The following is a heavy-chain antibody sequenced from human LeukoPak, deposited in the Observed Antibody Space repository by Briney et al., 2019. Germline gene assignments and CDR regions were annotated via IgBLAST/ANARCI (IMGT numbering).Heavy chain of an antibody. V-gene: IGHV1-46*01. CDR3: ARDHKDDSSGYYYFDY. D-gene: IGHD3-22*01. CDR2: INPSGGRT. Sequence: ASVKVSCKASGYTFTSNYMHWVRQAPGQGLEWMGVINPSGGRTSYAQKFQGRVTMTRDMSTSTVYMELSSLRSEDTAVYYCARDHKDDSSGYYYFDYWGQGTLVTVSS. J-gene: IGHJ4*02. CDR1: GYTFTSNY.